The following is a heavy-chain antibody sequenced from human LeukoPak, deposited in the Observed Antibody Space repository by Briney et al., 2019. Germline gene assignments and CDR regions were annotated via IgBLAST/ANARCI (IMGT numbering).Heavy chain of an antibody. CDR2: INTDTGNT. J-gene: IGHJ4*02. CDR3: ARPLYSSRMYEFDY. CDR1: GYTFTRYS. V-gene: IGHV7-4-1*02. D-gene: IGHD6-19*01. Sequence: ASVKVSCKASGYTFTRYSIHWVRQAPGHGLEWMGWINTDTGNTRFAQGFTGRFVFSLDTSVSTAYLQISSLQSEDTAMYFCARPLYSSRMYEFDYWGQGTLVTVSS.